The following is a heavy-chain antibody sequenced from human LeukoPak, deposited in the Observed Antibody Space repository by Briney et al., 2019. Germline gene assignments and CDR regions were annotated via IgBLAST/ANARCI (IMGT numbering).Heavy chain of an antibody. CDR2: IYHSGST. CDR1: GGSISSGGYY. J-gene: IGHJ4*02. CDR3: ARVTTIFGVVIKPDYFDY. V-gene: IGHV4-30-2*01. D-gene: IGHD3-3*01. Sequence: SETLSLTCTVSGGSISSGGYYWSWLRQPPGKGLEWIGYIYHSGSTYYNPSLKSRVTISVDRSKNQFSLKLSSVTAADTAVYYCARVTTIFGVVIKPDYFDYWGQGTLVTVSS.